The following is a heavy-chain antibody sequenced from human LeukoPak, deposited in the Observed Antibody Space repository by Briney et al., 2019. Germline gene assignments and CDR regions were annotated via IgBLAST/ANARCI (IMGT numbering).Heavy chain of an antibody. V-gene: IGHV3-7*01. CDR1: GLTFSNYY. J-gene: IGHJ4*02. D-gene: IGHD3-10*01. Sequence: GGSLRLSCAASGLTFSNYYMTWVRQAPGKGLEWVARIKQDGSEESYVDSAKGRFTISRDDAQNSVYLQMTSLRAEDTGVYYCATYGPTPRRGHDYWGQGTLVTVTS. CDR3: ATYGPTPRRGHDY. CDR2: IKQDGSEE.